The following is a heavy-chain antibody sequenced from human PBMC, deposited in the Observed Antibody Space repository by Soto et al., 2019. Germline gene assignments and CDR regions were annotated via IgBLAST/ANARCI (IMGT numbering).Heavy chain of an antibody. CDR3: ARAEILTGPLDY. CDR1: GYTFTSYG. V-gene: IGHV1-18*01. J-gene: IGHJ4*02. D-gene: IGHD3-9*01. Sequence: QVQLVQSGAEVKKPGASVKVSCKASGYTFTSYGISWVRQAPGQGLEWMGWISAYNGNTNYAQKLQGRVTMTTDTTTSTAYMELRSLRCNDTAVYYCARAEILTGPLDYWGQEALVTVFS. CDR2: ISAYNGNT.